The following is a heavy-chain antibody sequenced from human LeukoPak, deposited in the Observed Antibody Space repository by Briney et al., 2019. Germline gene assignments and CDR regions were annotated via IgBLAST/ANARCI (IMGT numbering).Heavy chain of an antibody. CDR1: GFTVSSNY. CDR2: IYSGGST. Sequence: GGSLRLSCAASGFTVSSNYMSWVRQAPGKGLEWVSVIYSGGSTYYADSVKSRFTISRDNSKNTLYLQMNSLRAEDTAVYYCARETPYYDSSGYDNWGQGTLVTVSS. J-gene: IGHJ4*02. V-gene: IGHV3-53*01. D-gene: IGHD3-22*01. CDR3: ARETPYYDSSGYDN.